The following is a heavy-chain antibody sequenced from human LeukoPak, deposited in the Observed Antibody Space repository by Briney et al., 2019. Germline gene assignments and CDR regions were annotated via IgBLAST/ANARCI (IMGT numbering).Heavy chain of an antibody. CDR3: ARGRDYGDYTNYWYFDL. CDR2: IYHSGST. D-gene: IGHD4-17*01. Sequence: SETLSLTCAVSGVSISSGGYSWSWIRQPPGKGLEWIGYIYHSGSTYYNPSLKSRVTISVDRSKNQFSLKLSSVTAADTAVYYCARGRDYGDYTNYWYFDLWGRGTPVTVSS. V-gene: IGHV4-30-2*01. J-gene: IGHJ2*01. CDR1: GVSISSGGYS.